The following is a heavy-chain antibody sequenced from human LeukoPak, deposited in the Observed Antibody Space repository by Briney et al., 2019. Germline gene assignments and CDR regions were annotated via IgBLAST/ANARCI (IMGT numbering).Heavy chain of an antibody. CDR2: ISGSGGST. D-gene: IGHD3/OR15-3a*01. J-gene: IGHJ4*02. Sequence: GGSLRLSCAASGFTFSNAWMSWVRQAPGKGLEWVSAISGSGGSTYYADSVKGRFTISRDNSKNTLYLQMNSLRAEDTAVYYCAKDSYDFTPRYYFDYWGQGTLVTVSS. CDR3: AKDSYDFTPRYYFDY. V-gene: IGHV3-23*01. CDR1: GFTFSNAW.